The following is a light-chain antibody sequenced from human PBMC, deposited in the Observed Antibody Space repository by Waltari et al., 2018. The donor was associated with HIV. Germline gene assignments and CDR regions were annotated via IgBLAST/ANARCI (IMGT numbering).Light chain of an antibody. Sequence: QSALTQPASVSGSPGQSITISCTGTSSDVGGYNYVSWYQQHPGKAPKLMIYHVSNRPSGVSNLFSGSKSGNTASLTISGLQAEDEADYYGTSYTSSNTLVIFGGGTKLTVL. CDR1: SSDVGGYNY. CDR2: HVS. V-gene: IGLV2-14*03. J-gene: IGLJ2*01. CDR3: TSYTSSNTLVI.